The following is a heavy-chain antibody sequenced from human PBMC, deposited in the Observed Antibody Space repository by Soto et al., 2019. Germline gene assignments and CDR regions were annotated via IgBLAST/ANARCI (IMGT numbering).Heavy chain of an antibody. Sequence: SETLSLTCTVSGGSFSGGGYYWSWIRQHPGKGLEWMGYISYSGSTKYKPSLQSRITISVDTSKNQFSLRLTSVTAADTAIYFCARTSIFGVVLNAFDIWGPGTLVTVSS. J-gene: IGHJ3*02. D-gene: IGHD3-3*01. V-gene: IGHV4-31*03. CDR3: ARTSIFGVVLNAFDI. CDR1: GGSFSGGGYY. CDR2: ISYSGST.